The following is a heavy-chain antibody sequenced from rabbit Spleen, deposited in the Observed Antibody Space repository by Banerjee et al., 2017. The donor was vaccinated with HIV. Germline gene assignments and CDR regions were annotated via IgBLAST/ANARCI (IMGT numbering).Heavy chain of an antibody. CDR2: IYAAKGST. CDR3: VRDRANIGGDYGPFYFDL. Sequence: QLVESGGGLVQPGGSLTLSCKASGIDFTKYYITWVRQAPGKGLEWIGIIYAAKGSTDHASGGNGRLTISSHNAQNTPYLQLSSLTAADTATYFRVRDRANIGGDYGPFYFDLGGQGTLVTVS. CDR1: GIDFTKYY. J-gene: IGHJ4*01. D-gene: IGHD2-1*01. V-gene: IGHV1S7*01.